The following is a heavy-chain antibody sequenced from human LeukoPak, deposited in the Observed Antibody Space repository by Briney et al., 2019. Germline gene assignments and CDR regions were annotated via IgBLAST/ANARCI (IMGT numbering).Heavy chain of an antibody. D-gene: IGHD1-14*01. CDR1: GFTFSSYS. CDR2: ISSSSSTI. CDR3: AREVITLSYYYMDV. J-gene: IGHJ6*03. Sequence: GGSLRLSCAASGFTFSSYSMNWVRQAPGKGLEWVSYISSSSSTIYYADSVEGRFTISRDNAKNSLYLQMNSLRAEDTAVYYCAREVITLSYYYMDVWGKGTTVTVSS. V-gene: IGHV3-48*01.